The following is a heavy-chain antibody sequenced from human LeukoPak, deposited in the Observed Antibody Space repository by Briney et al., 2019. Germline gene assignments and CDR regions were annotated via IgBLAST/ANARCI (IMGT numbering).Heavy chain of an antibody. CDR3: ARVRLYRWELITVDY. D-gene: IGHD1-26*01. J-gene: IGHJ4*02. CDR1: GGPISSYY. Sequence: WETLSLTCTVSGGPISSYYWSWIRQAPGKGQELISNNDYNERTKYNSSLKSRVTMSVDTSKNRFFMNLSSVTAADTAIYYCARVRLYRWELITVDYWGQGTLVTVSS. V-gene: IGHV4-59*01. CDR2: NDYNERT.